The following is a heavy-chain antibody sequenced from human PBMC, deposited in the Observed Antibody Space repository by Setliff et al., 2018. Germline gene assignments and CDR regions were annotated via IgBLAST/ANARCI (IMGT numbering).Heavy chain of an antibody. Sequence: SETLSLTCKVSGDSMNSGVYYWAWIRQPPGKGLEWIGRIYSGGSTNYNPSLKSRVTISIDTSRDQFSLKLISMIAADTAVYYCARGRNIAARLLDSWGQGTLVTVSS. CDR2: IYSGGST. D-gene: IGHD6-6*01. CDR1: GDSMNSGVYY. CDR3: ARGRNIAARLLDS. V-gene: IGHV4-39*07. J-gene: IGHJ4*02.